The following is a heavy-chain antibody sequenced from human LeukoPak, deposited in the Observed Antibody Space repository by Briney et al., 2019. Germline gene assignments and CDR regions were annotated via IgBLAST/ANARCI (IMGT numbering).Heavy chain of an antibody. CDR2: IWYDGSNK. Sequence: GRSLRLSCAASGFTFSSYGMHWVRQAPGKGLEWVAVIWYDGSNKYYADSVKGRFTISRDNSKNTLYLQMNSLRAEDTAVYYCAREIMVRENWFDHWGQGTLVTVSS. V-gene: IGHV3-33*08. D-gene: IGHD3-10*01. J-gene: IGHJ5*02. CDR3: AREIMVRENWFDH. CDR1: GFTFSSYG.